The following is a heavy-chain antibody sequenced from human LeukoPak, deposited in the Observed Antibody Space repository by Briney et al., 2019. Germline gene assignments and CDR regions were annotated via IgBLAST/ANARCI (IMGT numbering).Heavy chain of an antibody. Sequence: ASVKVSCKASEYTFTGYYMHWVRQAPGQGLEWMGWINPNSGGTNYAQKFQGRVTTTRDTSISTAYMELSRLRSDDTAVYYCARVRLWELQVTYPDVDVFDIWGQGTMVTVSS. J-gene: IGHJ3*02. V-gene: IGHV1-2*02. CDR1: EYTFTGYY. CDR2: INPNSGGT. CDR3: ARVRLWELQVTYPDVDVFDI. D-gene: IGHD1-26*01.